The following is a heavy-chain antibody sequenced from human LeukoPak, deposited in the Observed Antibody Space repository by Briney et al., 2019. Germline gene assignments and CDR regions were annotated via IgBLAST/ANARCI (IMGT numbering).Heavy chain of an antibody. CDR1: GESFSGYY. Sequence: SETLSLTCAVYGESFSGYYWSWIRQPPGKGLEWIGEINHSGSTNYNPSLKSRVTISVDTSKNQFSLKLSSVTAADTAVYYCARPMVRGVRWFDPWGQGTLVTVSS. V-gene: IGHV4-34*01. J-gene: IGHJ5*02. CDR3: ARPMVRGVRWFDP. CDR2: INHSGST. D-gene: IGHD3-10*01.